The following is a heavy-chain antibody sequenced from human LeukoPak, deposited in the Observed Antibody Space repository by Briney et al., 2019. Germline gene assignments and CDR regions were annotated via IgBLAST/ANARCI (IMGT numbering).Heavy chain of an antibody. CDR3: TTEIGATLTVDY. J-gene: IGHJ4*02. D-gene: IGHD1-26*01. Sequence: GGSLRLSCAASGFTFSNAWMSWVRQAPGKGLEWVGRIKSKTDGGTTDYAAPVKGRFTISRDDSKNTLYLQMNSLKTEDTAVYYCTTEIGATLTVDYWGQGTLVTASS. V-gene: IGHV3-15*01. CDR1: GFTFSNAW. CDR2: IKSKTDGGTT.